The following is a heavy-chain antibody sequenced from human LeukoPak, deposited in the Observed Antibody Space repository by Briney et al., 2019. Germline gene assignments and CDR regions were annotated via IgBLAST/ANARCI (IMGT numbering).Heavy chain of an antibody. V-gene: IGHV5-51*01. J-gene: IGHJ4*02. Sequence: GESLQISCKNSGYTFTSDCIGWVRQMPGKGLEWMGIICLGDSTTRYSPSFQGQVTISADKSISTAYLQWSSLKASDTAMYYCARLLTTTGHYSFDYWGQGTLVTVSS. CDR3: ARLLTTTGHYSFDY. CDR2: ICLGDSTT. D-gene: IGHD3-9*01. CDR1: GYTFTSDC.